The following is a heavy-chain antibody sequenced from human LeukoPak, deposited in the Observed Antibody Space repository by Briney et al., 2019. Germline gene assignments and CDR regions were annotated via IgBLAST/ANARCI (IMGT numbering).Heavy chain of an antibody. D-gene: IGHD3-22*01. V-gene: IGHV1-2*02. CDR1: GYTFTGYF. CDR2: VNPNSGGT. J-gene: IGHJ4*02. CDR3: ARDERYDSSGYPFDY. Sequence: ASVKVSCKASGYTFTGYFIHWVRQAPGQGLEWMGWVNPNSGGTNYAQKFQGRVTMTRDTSISTAYMELSRLRSDDTAVYYCARDERYDSSGYPFDYWGQGTLVTVSS.